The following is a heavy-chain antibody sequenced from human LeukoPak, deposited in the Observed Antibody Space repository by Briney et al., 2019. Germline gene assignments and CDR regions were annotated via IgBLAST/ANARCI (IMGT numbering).Heavy chain of an antibody. CDR2: ISGSGGST. CDR3: AKDSNYYGSGSYLNFDY. V-gene: IGHV3-23*01. D-gene: IGHD3-10*01. J-gene: IGHJ4*02. CDR1: GFTFSSYG. Sequence: GGSLRLSCAASGFTFSSYGMSWVRQAPGKGLEWVSAISGSGGSTYYADSVKGRFTISRDNSKNTLYLQMNSLRAEDTAVYYCAKDSNYYGSGSYLNFDYWGQGTLVTVSS.